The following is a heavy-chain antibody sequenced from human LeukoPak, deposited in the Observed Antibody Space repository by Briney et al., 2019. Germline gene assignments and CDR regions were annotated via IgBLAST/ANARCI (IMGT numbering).Heavy chain of an antibody. CDR3: ARVRCSSNSCFPDY. J-gene: IGHJ4*02. V-gene: IGHV3-7*01. CDR1: GFTFSTYW. D-gene: IGHD2-2*01. Sequence: QPGGSLRLSCAASGFTFSTYWVSWVRQAPGKGLEWVANIKQDGSDKYYVDSVKGRFTISRDNAKNSLFLQMNSLRAEDTAVYYCARVRCSSNSCFPDYWGQGTLVTVSS. CDR2: IKQDGSDK.